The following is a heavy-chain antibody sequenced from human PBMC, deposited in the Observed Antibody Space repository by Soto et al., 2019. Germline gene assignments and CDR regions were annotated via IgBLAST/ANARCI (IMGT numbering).Heavy chain of an antibody. V-gene: IGHV3-30-3*01. D-gene: IGHD2-2*01. J-gene: IGHJ4*02. CDR3: ARDPVLIPDTPATKFDY. CDR1: GFTFSSYA. CDR2: ISYDGSNK. Sequence: HPGGSLRLSCAASGFTFSSYAMHWVRQAPGKGLEWVAVISYDGSNKYYADSVKGRFTISRDNSKNTLYLQMNSLRAEDTAVYYCARDPVLIPDTPATKFDYWGQGT.